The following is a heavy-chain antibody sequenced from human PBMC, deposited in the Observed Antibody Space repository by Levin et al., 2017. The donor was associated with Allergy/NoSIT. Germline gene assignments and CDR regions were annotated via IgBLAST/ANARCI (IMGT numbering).Heavy chain of an antibody. CDR2: VSASGVST. V-gene: IGHV3-23*01. J-gene: IGHJ6*02. CDR3: AKTSGDCSGGRCYGYYGMDV. D-gene: IGHD2-15*01. CDR1: GFTFGTYA. Sequence: GGSLRLSCAASGFTFGTYAMSWVRQAPGKGLEWVSAVSASGVSTYYADSVKGRFTISSANSKNMLYLQMNSLRAEDTAVYYCAKTSGDCSGGRCYGYYGMDVWGQGTTVTVSS.